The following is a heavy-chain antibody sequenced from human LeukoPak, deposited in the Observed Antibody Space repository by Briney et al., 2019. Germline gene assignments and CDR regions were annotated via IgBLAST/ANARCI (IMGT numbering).Heavy chain of an antibody. Sequence: ASVKVSCKASGYTFTSYDINWVRQATGQGLEWMGWMNPNSGNTSYAQKFQGRVTITRNTSISTAYMELSSLRSEDTAVYYCAIMGSDYDFWSGYPIFDYWGQGTLVTVSS. D-gene: IGHD3-3*01. CDR2: MNPNSGNT. CDR3: AIMGSDYDFWSGYPIFDY. V-gene: IGHV1-8*03. J-gene: IGHJ4*02. CDR1: GYTFTSYD.